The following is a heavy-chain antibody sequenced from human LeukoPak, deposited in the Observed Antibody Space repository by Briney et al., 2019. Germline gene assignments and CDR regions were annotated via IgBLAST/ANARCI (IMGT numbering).Heavy chain of an antibody. D-gene: IGHD1-26*01. J-gene: IGHJ1*01. V-gene: IGHV3-48*04. Sequence: GGSLRLSCAASGFTFSSYSMNWVRQAPGKELEWVSYISSSSSTIYYADSVKGRFTISRDNAKNSLYLQMNSLRAEDTAVYYCARRGYSGSYPEYFQHWGQGTLVTVSS. CDR1: GFTFSSYS. CDR3: ARRGYSGSYPEYFQH. CDR2: ISSSSSTI.